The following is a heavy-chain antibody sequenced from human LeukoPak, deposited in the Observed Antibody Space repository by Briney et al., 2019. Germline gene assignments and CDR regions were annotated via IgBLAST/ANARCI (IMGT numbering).Heavy chain of an antibody. Sequence: GGSLRLSCTASGFTFGDYAMSWVRQAPGKGLEWVGFIRSKAYGGTTEYAASVKGRFTISRDDSKSIAYLQMNSLKTEDTAVYYCTRDIVVVVAAFYYYYGMDVWGQGTTVTVSS. CDR3: TRDIVVVVAAFYYYYGMDV. CDR1: GFTFGDYA. CDR2: IRSKAYGGTT. D-gene: IGHD2-15*01. J-gene: IGHJ6*02. V-gene: IGHV3-49*04.